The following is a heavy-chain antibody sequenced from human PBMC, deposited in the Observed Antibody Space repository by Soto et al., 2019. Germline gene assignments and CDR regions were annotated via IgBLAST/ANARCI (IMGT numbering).Heavy chain of an antibody. CDR1: GYTFTYFW. Sequence: GESLKISCQGSGYTFTYFWVAWVRQVPGKGLEWMGVIYPGASDIRYSPSFEGHVTISADKSTITAYLQWSSLKAADTAIYYCAAPGPSRCATYAGFDYWGQGTLVTVYS. CDR3: AAPGPSRCATYAGFDY. V-gene: IGHV5-51*01. J-gene: IGHJ4*02. CDR2: IYPGASDI. D-gene: IGHD2-2*01.